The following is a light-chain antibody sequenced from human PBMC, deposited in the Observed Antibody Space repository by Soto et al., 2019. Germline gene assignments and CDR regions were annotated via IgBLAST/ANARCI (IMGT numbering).Light chain of an antibody. CDR3: QQGNSYPLT. J-gene: IGKJ4*01. CDR1: QGISSY. CDR2: AAS. V-gene: IGKV1-9*01. Sequence: DIQLTQSPSFLSASVGDRVTITCRASQGISSYLAWYQQEPGKVPKLVMFAASTLQSGVPSRFSGSGSGTDFTLTISSLQPEDFATYYCQQGNSYPLTFGGGTKVEIK.